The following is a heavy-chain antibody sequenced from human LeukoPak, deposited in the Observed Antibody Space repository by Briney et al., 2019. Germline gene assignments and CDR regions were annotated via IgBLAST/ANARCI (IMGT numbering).Heavy chain of an antibody. CDR2: IIPIFGTA. J-gene: IGHJ4*02. CDR3: ARDLGHIVVVTAIPSFDY. D-gene: IGHD2-21*02. CDR1: GHTFTSYD. Sequence: GASVKVSCKASGHTFTSYDINWARQAPGQGLEWMGGIIPIFGTANYAQKFQGRVTITTDESTSTAYMELSSLRSEDTAVYYCARDLGHIVVVTAIPSFDYWGQGTLVTVSS. V-gene: IGHV1-69*05.